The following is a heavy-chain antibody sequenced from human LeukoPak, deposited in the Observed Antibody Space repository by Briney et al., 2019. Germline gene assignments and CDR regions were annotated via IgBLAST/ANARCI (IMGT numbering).Heavy chain of an antibody. D-gene: IGHD6-19*01. J-gene: IGHJ4*02. CDR1: GGSISSSNW. CDR2: IYHSGST. V-gene: IGHV4-4*02. CDR3: ARNSYSSGWDFDY. Sequence: SETLSLTCAVSGGSISSSNWWSWVRPPPGKGLEWIGEIYHSGSTNYNPSLKSRVTISVDKSKNQFSLKLSSVTAADTAVYYCARNSYSSGWDFDYWGQGTLVTVSS.